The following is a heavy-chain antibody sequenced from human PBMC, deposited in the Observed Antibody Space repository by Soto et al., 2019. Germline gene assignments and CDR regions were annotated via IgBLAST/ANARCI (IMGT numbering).Heavy chain of an antibody. Sequence: QVQLQESGPGLVKPSETLSLTCTVSGGSVSSGSYYWSWIRQPPGKGLEWIGYIYYSGSTNYNPSLKSRVTISVDTSKNQVSLKLSSVTAADTAVYYCARNYYDSSGYLSWFDPWGQGTLVTVSS. V-gene: IGHV4-61*01. D-gene: IGHD3-22*01. CDR2: IYYSGST. J-gene: IGHJ5*02. CDR3: ARNYYDSSGYLSWFDP. CDR1: GGSVSSGSYY.